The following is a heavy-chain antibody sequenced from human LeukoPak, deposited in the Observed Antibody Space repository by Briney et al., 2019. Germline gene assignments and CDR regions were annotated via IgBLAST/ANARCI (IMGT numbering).Heavy chain of an antibody. D-gene: IGHD3-3*01. CDR3: ARDPGRFLEWLLYYYMDV. V-gene: IGHV3-21*01. CDR1: GFTFSSYS. Sequence: PGGSLRLSCAASGFTFSSYSMNWVRQAPGKGLEWVSSISSSSSYIYYADSVKGRFTISRDNAKNSLYLQMNSLRAEDTAVYYCARDPGRFLEWLLYYYMDVWGKGTTVTVSS. CDR2: ISSSSSYI. J-gene: IGHJ6*03.